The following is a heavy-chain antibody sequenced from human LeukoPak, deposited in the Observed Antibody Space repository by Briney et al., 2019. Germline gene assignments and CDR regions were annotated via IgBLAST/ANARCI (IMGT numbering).Heavy chain of an antibody. CDR3: AKGYNSGWYYFDY. CDR2: ISGNTGST. CDR1: GFTFSSYA. D-gene: IGHD6-19*01. V-gene: IGHV3-23*01. J-gene: IGHJ4*02. Sequence: GGSLRLSCAASGFTFSSYAMSWVRQAPGKGLEWVSGISGNTGSTNYADSVKGRFTISRDNSKNTLYLQMNSLRAEDTAVYYCAKGYNSGWYYFDYWGQGTLVTVSS.